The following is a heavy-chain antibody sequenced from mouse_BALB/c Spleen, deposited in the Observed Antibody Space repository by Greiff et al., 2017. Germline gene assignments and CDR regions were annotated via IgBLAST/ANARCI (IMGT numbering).Heavy chain of an antibody. CDR1: GFTFSSYY. Sequence: EVQLQESGGGLVKLGGSLKLSCAASGFTFSSYYMSWVRQTPEKRLELVAAINSNGGSTYYPDTVKGRFTISRDNAKNTLYLQMSSLKSEDTALYYCARHDYGSRYFDYWGQGTTLTVSS. CDR2: INSNGGST. D-gene: IGHD1-1*01. CDR3: ARHDYGSRYFDY. J-gene: IGHJ2*01. V-gene: IGHV5-6-2*01.